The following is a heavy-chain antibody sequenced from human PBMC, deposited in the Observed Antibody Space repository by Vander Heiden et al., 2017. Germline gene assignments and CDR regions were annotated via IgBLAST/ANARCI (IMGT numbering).Heavy chain of an antibody. V-gene: IGHV3-53*01. CDR3: ARLPGAYDAFDI. J-gene: IGHJ3*02. Sequence: TGSSNYMSWVRQAPGKGLEWVSVIYSGGSTYYADSVKGRFTISRDNSKNTLYLQMKSLRAEDTAVYYCARLPGAYDAFDIWGQGTMVTVSS. CDR1: TGSSNY. D-gene: IGHD2-21*01. CDR2: IYSGGST.